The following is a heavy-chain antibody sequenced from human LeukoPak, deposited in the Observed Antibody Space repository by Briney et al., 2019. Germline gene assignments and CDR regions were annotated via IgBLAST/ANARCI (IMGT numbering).Heavy chain of an antibody. CDR1: DDSISSRIYY. CDR3: ATSSLTDDY. V-gene: IGHV4-61*02. J-gene: IGHJ4*02. CDR2: VSSSGKT. Sequence: PSQTLSLTCSVSDDSISSRIYYGTWIRQPAGKGLEWIGRVSSSGKTSYNPSLNSRVTMSLDTSKNQFFLNLTSVTAADTAVYYCATSSLTDDYWGRGILVTVSS.